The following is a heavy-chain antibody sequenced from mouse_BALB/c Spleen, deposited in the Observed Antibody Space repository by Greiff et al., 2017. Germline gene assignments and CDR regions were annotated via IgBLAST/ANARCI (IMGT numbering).Heavy chain of an antibody. J-gene: IGHJ4*01. CDR2: INPGSGGT. Sequence: QVQLQQSGAELVRPGTSVKVSCKASGYAFTNYLIEWVKQRPGQGLEWIGVINPGSGGTNYNEKFKGKATLTADKSSSTAYMQLSSLTSDDSAVYFCANLYGNYAWFAYWGQGTSVTVSS. V-gene: IGHV1-54*01. CDR3: ANLYGNYAWFAY. CDR1: GYAFTNYL. D-gene: IGHD2-1*01.